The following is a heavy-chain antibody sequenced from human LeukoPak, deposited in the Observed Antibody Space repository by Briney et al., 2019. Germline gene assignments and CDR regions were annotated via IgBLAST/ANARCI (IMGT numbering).Heavy chain of an antibody. CDR2: INPDNDNT. CDR3: ARLYGYNYYHMDV. CDR1: GYTYTQYG. V-gene: IGHV1-18*01. J-gene: IGHJ6*03. D-gene: IGHD2-2*02. Sequence: ASVKVSCKSTGYTYTQYGWSWLRQAPGQGLEWMGWINPDNDNTEYGQTFQGRLTMTTDTSTSTIFMEMRSLRSDDTAVYYCARLYGYNYYHMDVWGEGTTVTVSS.